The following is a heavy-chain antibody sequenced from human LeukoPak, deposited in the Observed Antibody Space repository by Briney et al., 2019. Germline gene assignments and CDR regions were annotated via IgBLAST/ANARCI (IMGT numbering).Heavy chain of an antibody. J-gene: IGHJ4*02. CDR3: ARRATTERGHSYGLDF. V-gene: IGHV3-21*01. D-gene: IGHD5-18*01. Sequence: GGSLRLSCAASGFTFSTYSMNWVRQAPGKGLEWVSSISSNSRYIYYADSLTGRFTISRDNAKNSLYLQMNSLRAEDTAMYYCARRATTERGHSYGLDFWGQGTLVTVSS. CDR1: GFTFSTYS. CDR2: ISSNSRYI.